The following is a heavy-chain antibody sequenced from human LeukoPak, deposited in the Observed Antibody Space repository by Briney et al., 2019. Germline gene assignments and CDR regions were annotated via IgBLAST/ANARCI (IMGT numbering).Heavy chain of an antibody. J-gene: IGHJ4*02. Sequence: EASVKVSCKASGGTFSSYAISWVRQAPGQGLEWMGRIIPIFGTANYAQKFQGRVTLTTDESTSTAYMELSSLRSEDTAVYYCARDWRGYSSEPFDYWGQGTLVTVSS. D-gene: IGHD6-19*01. CDR1: GGTFSSYA. V-gene: IGHV1-69*05. CDR2: IIPIFGTA. CDR3: ARDWRGYSSEPFDY.